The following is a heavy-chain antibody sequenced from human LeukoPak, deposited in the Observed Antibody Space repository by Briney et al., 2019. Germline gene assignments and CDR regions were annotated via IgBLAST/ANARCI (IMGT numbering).Heavy chain of an antibody. CDR2: ISYDVSNK. J-gene: IGHJ3*02. V-gene: IGHV3-30-3*01. Sequence: VGCLRLSCAASGFTFSSYAMYWVCQAPGKGLEWVAVISYDVSNKYNTDSVKGRFTTSRDNTKNTQYQQMNSLRAEDTAVYYCGRGRPVDIWGQGTMVTVS. D-gene: IGHD6-25*01. CDR1: GFTFSSYA. CDR3: GRGRPVDI.